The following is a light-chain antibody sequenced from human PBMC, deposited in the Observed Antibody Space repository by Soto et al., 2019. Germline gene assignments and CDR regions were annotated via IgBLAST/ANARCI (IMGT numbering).Light chain of an antibody. J-gene: IGLJ2*01. Sequence: QLVLTQPPSASGTPGQRVTISCSGSSSNIGGNYVYWYQQLPGTAPKLLIYGTNQRPSGVPDRFSGSKSGTSASLAISGLRSEDEADYYCATWDDSLSGHVVFGAGTKVTVL. CDR3: ATWDDSLSGHVV. CDR1: SSNIGGNY. V-gene: IGLV1-47*01. CDR2: GTN.